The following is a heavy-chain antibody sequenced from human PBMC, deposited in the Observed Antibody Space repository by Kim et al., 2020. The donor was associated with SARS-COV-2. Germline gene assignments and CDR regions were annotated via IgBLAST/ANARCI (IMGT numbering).Heavy chain of an antibody. CDR3: ARVPKLTPLYYYYYGMDV. Sequence: ASVKVSCKASGYTFTSYGISWVRQAPGQGLEWMGWICAYNGNTNYAQKYQGRVTMTTDTSTSTAYMELRSLRSDDTAVYYCARVPKLTPLYYYYYGMDVWGQGTTVTVSS. J-gene: IGHJ6*02. CDR1: GYTFTSYG. V-gene: IGHV1-18*04. CDR2: ICAYNGNT.